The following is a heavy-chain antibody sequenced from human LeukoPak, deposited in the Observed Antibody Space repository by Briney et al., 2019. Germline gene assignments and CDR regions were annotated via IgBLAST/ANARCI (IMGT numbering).Heavy chain of an antibody. CDR1: GGSISNYY. D-gene: IGHD4-23*01. CDR3: PRGELNDYGGNPSAEY. J-gene: IGHJ1*01. CDR2: YYYSGNT. Sequence: SETLSLTCTVSGGSISNYYWSWIRQPPGKGLEWIGYYYYSGNTNYNPSLKSRVTISIDTSNNQFSLRLSSVTAADTAVYYCPRGELNDYGGNPSAEYWGQGTLVTVSS. V-gene: IGHV4-59*01.